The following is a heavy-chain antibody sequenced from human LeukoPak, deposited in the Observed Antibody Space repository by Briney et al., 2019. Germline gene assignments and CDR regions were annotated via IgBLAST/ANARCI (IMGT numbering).Heavy chain of an antibody. CDR2: IWYDGSNK. D-gene: IGHD5-24*01. Sequence: GGSLRLSCTASGLAVRNYAMHWVRQAPGKGLEWVAGIWYDGSNKNYADSVKGRFIISRDNFKNTLYLEMNSLRADDTSVYYRARAATPGTPVAWIDPWGQGTLVTVSS. CDR3: ARAATPGTPVAWIDP. CDR1: GLAVRNYA. V-gene: IGHV3-33*01. J-gene: IGHJ5*02.